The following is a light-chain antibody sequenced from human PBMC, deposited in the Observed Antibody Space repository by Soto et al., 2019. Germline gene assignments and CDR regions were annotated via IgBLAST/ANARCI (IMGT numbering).Light chain of an antibody. CDR2: AAS. V-gene: IGKV1-39*01. J-gene: IGKJ2*01. CDR3: QPSCSFPYT. CDR1: QTISSC. Sequence: DIQMTQSPSSLSASVGERLTMTCRASQTISSCLSWYQQKPGKAPKLLINAASTLQSGVPSRFSGSGSGTPFTLTISSLLPEDLATYYCQPSCSFPYTFGQGTKLEI.